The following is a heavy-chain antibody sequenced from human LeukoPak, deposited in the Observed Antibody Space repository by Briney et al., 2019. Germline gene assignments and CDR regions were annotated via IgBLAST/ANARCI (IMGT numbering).Heavy chain of an antibody. CDR2: IYYSGST. D-gene: IGHD5-12*01. Sequence: PSETLSLTCTVSGGSISSYYWSWIRQPPGKGLEWIGYIYYSGSTNYNPSLKSRVTISVDTSKNQFSLKLSSVTAADTVVYYCARVGVVATILDYWGQGTLVTVSS. J-gene: IGHJ4*02. CDR1: GGSISSYY. CDR3: ARVGVVATILDY. V-gene: IGHV4-59*01.